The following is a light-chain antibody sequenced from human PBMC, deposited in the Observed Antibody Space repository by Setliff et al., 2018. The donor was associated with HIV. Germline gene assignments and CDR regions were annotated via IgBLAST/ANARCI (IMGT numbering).Light chain of an antibody. CDR2: GVN. V-gene: IGLV2-14*01. CDR3: SSFSTISTQI. J-gene: IGLJ1*01. CDR1: SSDVGGYTY. Sequence: QSALTQPASVSGSPGQSITISCTGTSSDVGGYTYVSWYQQDPGKAPKLMIYGVNNRPSGVSNRFSGSKSGNTASLTISGLQAEDEADYYCSSFSTISTQIFGGGTKVTVL.